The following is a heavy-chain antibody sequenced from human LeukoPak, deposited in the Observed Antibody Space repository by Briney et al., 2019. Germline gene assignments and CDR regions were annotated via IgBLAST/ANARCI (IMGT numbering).Heavy chain of an antibody. Sequence: PGGSLRLSCAASGFTFSSYAMNWVRQAPGKGLEWVSVISGSGSYAYYADSVKGRFTISRDNSKNTLYLQMNGLRAEDTALYYCAKEGGGSSNRYFQHWGQGTLVTVSS. V-gene: IGHV3-23*01. CDR3: AKEGGGSSNRYFQH. CDR2: ISGSGSYA. D-gene: IGHD2-15*01. CDR1: GFTFSSYA. J-gene: IGHJ1*01.